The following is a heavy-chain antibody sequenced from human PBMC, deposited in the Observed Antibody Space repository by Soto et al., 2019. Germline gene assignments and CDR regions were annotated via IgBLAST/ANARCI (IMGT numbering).Heavy chain of an antibody. CDR1: GYTFSSYG. D-gene: IGHD3-10*01. V-gene: IGHV1-18*01. J-gene: IGHJ4*02. CDR3: AREGWLGELLY. CDR2: SSGYNGNA. Sequence: VQLVQSGNVVQKPGSSVKVSCKTSGYTFSSYGIIWVRQAPGQGLEWMGWSSGYNGNADYSQRFRGRVNMTTDTSTTTVFMELRDLRSDDTALYFCAREGWLGELLYWGQGSLVTVS.